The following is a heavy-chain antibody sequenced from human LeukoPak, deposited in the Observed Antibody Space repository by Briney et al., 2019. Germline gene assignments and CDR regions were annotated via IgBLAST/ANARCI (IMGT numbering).Heavy chain of an antibody. V-gene: IGHV4-34*01. CDR2: INHSGST. D-gene: IGHD3-10*01. Sequence: SETLSLTCAVYGGSFSGYYWSWIRQPPGKGLEWIGKINHSGSTNYNPSLKSRVTISVDTSKNQFSLKLSSVTAADTAVYYCARGRIGYGSGSYFDYWGQGTLVTVSS. CDR3: ARGRIGYGSGSYFDY. J-gene: IGHJ4*02. CDR1: GGSFSGYY.